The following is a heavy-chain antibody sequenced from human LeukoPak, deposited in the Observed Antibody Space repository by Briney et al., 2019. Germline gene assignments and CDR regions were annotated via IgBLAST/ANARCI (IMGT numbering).Heavy chain of an antibody. CDR3: ARLSLRGFDAFDI. D-gene: IGHD3-10*01. CDR1: GGTFSSYA. J-gene: IGHJ3*02. CDR2: IIPIFGTA. V-gene: IGHV1-69*01. Sequence: SVKVSCKASGGTFSSYAISWVRQAPGQGLEWMGGIIPIFGTANYAQKFQGRVTITADESASTAYMELSSLRSEDTAVYYCARLSLRGFDAFDIWGQGTMVTVSS.